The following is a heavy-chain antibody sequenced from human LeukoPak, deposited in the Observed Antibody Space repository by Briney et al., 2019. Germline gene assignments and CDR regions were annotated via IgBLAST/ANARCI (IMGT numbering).Heavy chain of an antibody. CDR3: AKIGRAYSSGDRYWYYFDY. J-gene: IGHJ4*02. V-gene: IGHV3-30*18. Sequence: GGSLRLSCAASGFTFSSYGMHWVRQAPGKGLEWVAVISYDGSNKYYADSVKGRFTISRDNSKNTLYLQMNSLRAEDTAVYYCAKIGRAYSSGDRYWYYFDYWGQGTLVTVSS. D-gene: IGHD3-22*01. CDR1: GFTFSSYG. CDR2: ISYDGSNK.